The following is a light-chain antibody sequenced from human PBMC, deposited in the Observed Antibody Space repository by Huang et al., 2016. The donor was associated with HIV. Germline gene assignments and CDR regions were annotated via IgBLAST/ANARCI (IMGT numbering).Light chain of an antibody. CDR1: QSVYSSSTSKDY. CDR2: WAS. J-gene: IGKJ1*01. V-gene: IGKV4-1*01. Sequence: DIIMTQSPDSLAVSLGERATLNCRSSQSVYSSSTSKDYMAWFQQKPGQPPRLLLFWASTREAGVPDRLTGSGSGTHFTLTIASLEAEDAAIYYCQQYYSSPQTFGQGTRVEVK. CDR3: QQYYSSPQT.